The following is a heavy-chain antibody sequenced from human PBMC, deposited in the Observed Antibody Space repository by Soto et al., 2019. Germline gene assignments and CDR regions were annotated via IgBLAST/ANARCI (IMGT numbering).Heavy chain of an antibody. D-gene: IGHD3-3*01. CDR1: GGSFSGYY. V-gene: IGHV4-34*01. Sequence: SETLSLTCAVYGGSFSGYYWSWIRQPPRKGLEWIGEINHSGSTNYNPSLKSRVTISVDTSKNQFSLKLSSVTAADTAVYYCARGRGSVWTISPLYYMDVWRKGTTVTVSS. CDR3: ARGRGSVWTISPLYYMDV. CDR2: INHSGST. J-gene: IGHJ6*03.